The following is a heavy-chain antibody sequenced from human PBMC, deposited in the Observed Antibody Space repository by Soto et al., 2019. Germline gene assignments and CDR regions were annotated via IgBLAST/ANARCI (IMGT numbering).Heavy chain of an antibody. CDR2: IKPDGSDY. J-gene: IGHJ4*02. CDR3: AWDTRSPGY. D-gene: IGHD3-10*01. Sequence: EVLLVESGGGLVQPGGSLRLSCAASGFTFSSSWMSWVRQARGKGLEWVANIKPDGSDYSSVGSMKGRFTVSRDNAKHSLFLQMNSLRVEDTAVYYCAWDTRSPGYWGQGTLVTVSS. V-gene: IGHV3-7*04. CDR1: GFTFSSSW.